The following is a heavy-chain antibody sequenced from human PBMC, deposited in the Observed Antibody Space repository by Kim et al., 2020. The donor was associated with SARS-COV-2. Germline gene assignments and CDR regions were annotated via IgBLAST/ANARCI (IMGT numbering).Heavy chain of an antibody. CDR3: ASPLGLDIVVVPAAMFNGMDV. CDR1: GFTFSSYS. D-gene: IGHD2-2*01. V-gene: IGHV3-48*02. CDR2: ISSSSTI. J-gene: IGHJ6*02. Sequence: GGSLRLSCAASGFTFSSYSMNWVRQAPGKGLEWVSYISSSSTIYYADSVKGRFTISRDNAKNSLYLQMNSLGDEDTAVYYCASPLGLDIVVVPAAMFNGMDVWGQGTTVTVSS.